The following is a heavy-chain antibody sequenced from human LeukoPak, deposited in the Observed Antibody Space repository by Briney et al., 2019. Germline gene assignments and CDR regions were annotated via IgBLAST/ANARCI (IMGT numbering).Heavy chain of an antibody. D-gene: IGHD3-22*01. CDR2: VIPIFGTA. V-gene: IGHV1-69*05. J-gene: IGHJ3*02. CDR1: GGTFSSYA. Sequence: SVTVSCKASGGTFSSYAISWVRQAPGQGLEWMGGVIPIFGTANYAQKFQGRVTITTDESTSTAYMELSSLRSEDTAVYYCARRSFAGYYYDSSGYYGDAFDIWGQGTMVTVSS. CDR3: ARRSFAGYYYDSSGYYGDAFDI.